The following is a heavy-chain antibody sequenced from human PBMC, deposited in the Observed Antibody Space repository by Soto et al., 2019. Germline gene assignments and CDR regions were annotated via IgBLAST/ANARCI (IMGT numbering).Heavy chain of an antibody. Sequence: SSETLSLTCTVSGGSISSSSYYWSWIRQPPGKGLEWIGSIYYSGSTYYNPSLKSRVTISVDTSKNQFSLKLSSVTAADTAVYYCARDHSSSWYVYYYYGMDVWGQGTTVTVS. V-gene: IGHV4-39*02. CDR2: IYYSGST. J-gene: IGHJ6*02. CDR3: ARDHSSSWYVYYYYGMDV. D-gene: IGHD6-13*01. CDR1: GGSISSSSYY.